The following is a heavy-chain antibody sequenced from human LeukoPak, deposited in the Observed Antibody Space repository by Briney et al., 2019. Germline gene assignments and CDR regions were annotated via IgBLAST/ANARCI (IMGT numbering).Heavy chain of an antibody. CDR2: ISTTGGST. J-gene: IGHJ4*02. CDR1: GFSFNNYA. V-gene: IGHV3-23*01. Sequence: GGSLRLSCAASGFSFNNYAMSWVRQAPGKGLEWVSAISTTGGSTYYADSVKGRFTISRDNSKNTLSLQMDSLRVEDTAVYYCAKDWTTVVTPKGYYFDSRAQGTLVTVSS. CDR3: AKDWTTVVTPKGYYFDS. D-gene: IGHD4-23*01.